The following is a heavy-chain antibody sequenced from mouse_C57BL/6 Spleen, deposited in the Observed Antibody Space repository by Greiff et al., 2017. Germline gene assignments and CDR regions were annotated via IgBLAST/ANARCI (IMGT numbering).Heavy chain of an antibody. CDR2: IDPENGDT. CDR1: GFNIKDDY. D-gene: IGHD1-1*01. CDR3: TPDYYGSSSWFAY. Sequence: EVQLQQSGAELVRPGASVKLSCTASGFNIKDDYMHWVKQRPEQGLEWIGWIDPENGDTEYASKFQGKATITADTSSNTAYLQLSSLTSEDTAVYYGTPDYYGSSSWFAYWGQGTLVTVSA. V-gene: IGHV14-4*01. J-gene: IGHJ3*01.